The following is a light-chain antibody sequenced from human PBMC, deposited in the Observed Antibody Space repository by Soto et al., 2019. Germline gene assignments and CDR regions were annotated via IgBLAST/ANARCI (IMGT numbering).Light chain of an antibody. J-gene: IGKJ5*01. Sequence: DMQRTQSPSSLSASVGGRVTNTCRASQNINNYLNWYQQKPGRAPKLLIYDASNLEAGVPSRFSGSGSGTDFTLTITSLQAEDFATYYCQPAFIFPLTFGQGTRLEIK. V-gene: IGKV1-33*01. CDR3: QPAFIFPLT. CDR2: DAS. CDR1: QNINNY.